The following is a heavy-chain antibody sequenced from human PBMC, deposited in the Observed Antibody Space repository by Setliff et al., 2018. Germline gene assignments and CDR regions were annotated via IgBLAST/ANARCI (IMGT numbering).Heavy chain of an antibody. CDR2: ISTYTANT. J-gene: IGHJ4*02. V-gene: IGHV1-18*01. CDR3: ARGRGPDIVVTIPGDY. CDR1: GHTFTSYG. D-gene: IGHD2-15*01. Sequence: ASVKVSCKASGHTFTSYGVSWVRQAPGQGLEWMGWISTYTANTKYAQKFQGRVIMTIDSSTTTAYMELKNLRSDDTAVYFCARGRGPDIVVTIPGDYWGQGTQVTVSS.